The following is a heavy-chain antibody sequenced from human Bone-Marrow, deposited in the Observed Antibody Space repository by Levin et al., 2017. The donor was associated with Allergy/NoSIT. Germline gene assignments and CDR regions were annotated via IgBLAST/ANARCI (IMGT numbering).Heavy chain of an antibody. CDR2: ISYDGSNK. Sequence: PGGSLRLSCAASGFTFSSYAMHWVRQAPGKGLEWVAVISYDGSNKYYADSVKGRFTISRDNSKNTLYLQMNSLRAEDTAVYYCATENREERVVDYWGQGTLVTVSS. J-gene: IGHJ4*02. CDR3: ATENREERVVDY. D-gene: IGHD2-21*01. V-gene: IGHV3-30*04. CDR1: GFTFSSYA.